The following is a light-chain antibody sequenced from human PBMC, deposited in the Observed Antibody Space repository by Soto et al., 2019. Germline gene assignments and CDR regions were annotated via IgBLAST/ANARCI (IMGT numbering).Light chain of an antibody. CDR1: QSLLHSNGYNY. Sequence: DIVMTQSPLSLPVTPGEPASISCRSSQSLLHSNGYNYLDWYLQKPGQSPQLLTYLGSNRASGVPDRFSGSGSGTDFTLKISRVEAEDVGVYYCMQALQTPYTCGQGTKLDIK. CDR3: MQALQTPYT. CDR2: LGS. V-gene: IGKV2-28*01. J-gene: IGKJ2*01.